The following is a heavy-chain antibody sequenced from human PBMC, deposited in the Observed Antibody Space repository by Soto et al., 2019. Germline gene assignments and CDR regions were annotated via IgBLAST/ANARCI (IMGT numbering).Heavy chain of an antibody. Sequence: PGGSMTLSCPASGLTLSDYYMSCIRQAPGKGLEWVAYISTSGSYTNYADSVKGRFTISRDNAKNSVYLQMNSLRAEDTAVYYCARTYCGGDCYPTPRYYGMDVWGQGTTVTVSS. V-gene: IGHV3-11*06. CDR1: GLTLSDYY. D-gene: IGHD2-21*02. CDR3: ARTYCGGDCYPTPRYYGMDV. J-gene: IGHJ6*02. CDR2: ISTSGSYT.